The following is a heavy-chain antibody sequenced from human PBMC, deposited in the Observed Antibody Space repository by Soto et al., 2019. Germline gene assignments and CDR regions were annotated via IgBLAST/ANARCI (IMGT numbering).Heavy chain of an antibody. CDR1: GGSISSSSYY. Sequence: QLQLQESGPGLVKPSETLSLTCTVSGGSISSSSYYWGWIRQPPGKGLEWIGSIYYSGSTYYNPSLKSRVTISVDTSKNQFSLKLSSVTAADTAVYYCARNQGKQWLVTYYFDYWGQGTLVTVSS. CDR3: ARNQGKQWLVTYYFDY. CDR2: IYYSGST. D-gene: IGHD6-19*01. J-gene: IGHJ4*02. V-gene: IGHV4-39*01.